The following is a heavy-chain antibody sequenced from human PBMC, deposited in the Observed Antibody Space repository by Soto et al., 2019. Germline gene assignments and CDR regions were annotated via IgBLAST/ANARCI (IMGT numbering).Heavy chain of an antibody. V-gene: IGHV1-2*02. CDR1: GYTFTGYY. Sequence: ASVKVSCKASGYTFTGYYMHWVRQAPGQGLEWMGWINPNSGGTNYAQKFQGRVTMTRDTSISTAYMELSRLRSDDTAVYYCARGPEMNEYSSSPVDYWGQGTLVTVSS. CDR3: ARGPEMNEYSSSPVDY. D-gene: IGHD6-6*01. CDR2: INPNSGGT. J-gene: IGHJ4*02.